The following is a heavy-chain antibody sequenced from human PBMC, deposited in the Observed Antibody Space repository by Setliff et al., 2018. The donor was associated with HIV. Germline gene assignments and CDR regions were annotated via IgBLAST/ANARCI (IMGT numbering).Heavy chain of an antibody. CDR3: ARLSLGELSLCGPYWYCDL. CDR1: GGSIDSSDYY. D-gene: IGHD3-16*02. V-gene: IGHV4-39*01. CDR2: VYYTGST. J-gene: IGHJ2*01. Sequence: PETLSLTCSDSGGSIDSSDYYWGWIRQPPGKGLEWIGTVYYTGSTFYNPSLESRVTISVDTSKNQFSLKLRSVTATDTTVYYCARLSLGELSLCGPYWYCDLWGRGTLVTVSS.